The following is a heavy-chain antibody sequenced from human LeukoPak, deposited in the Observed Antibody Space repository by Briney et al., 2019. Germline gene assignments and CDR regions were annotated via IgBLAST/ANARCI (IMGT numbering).Heavy chain of an antibody. CDR2: LYPDGTT. CDR3: ARELPLAFCGGACYHYFDS. D-gene: IGHD2-21*02. J-gene: IGHJ4*02. Sequence: PGGSLRLSCAASGFTVSKSFMTWVRQAPGKGLQWVSTLYPDGTTHYTDSVKGRLSISRDNSRNTLYLQIDSLRAEDTAVYYCARELPLAFCGGACYHYFDSWGQGTLVTVSS. V-gene: IGHV3-66*01. CDR1: GFTVSKSF.